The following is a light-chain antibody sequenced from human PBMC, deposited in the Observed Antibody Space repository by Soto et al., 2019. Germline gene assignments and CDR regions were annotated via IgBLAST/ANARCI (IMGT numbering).Light chain of an antibody. CDR2: GAS. CDR1: QSSSSR. J-gene: IGKJ1*01. Sequence: DIEMTQSRWSLAASVLERVIITCRASQSSSSRLNWYQQKPGSAPKLLIYGASTLESGVPSRFTGSGSGTDFTLTVSSLQVEDFATYYCQQTDTIPRTFGQGTKVDIK. CDR3: QQTDTIPRT. V-gene: IGKV1-39*01.